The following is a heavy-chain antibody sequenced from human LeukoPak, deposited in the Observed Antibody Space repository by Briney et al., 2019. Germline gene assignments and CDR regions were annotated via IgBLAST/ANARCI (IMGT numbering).Heavy chain of an antibody. CDR1: GGSISSSSYY. CDR2: IYYSGST. V-gene: IGHV4-39*01. CDR3: VTLGYCSSTSCYANWFDP. D-gene: IGHD2-2*01. Sequence: SETLSLTCTVSGGSISSSSYYWGWIRQPPGKGLEWIGSIYYSGSTYYNPSLKSRVTISVDTSKNQFSLKLSSVTATDTAVYYGVTLGYCSSTSCYANWFDPWGQGTLVTVSS. J-gene: IGHJ5*02.